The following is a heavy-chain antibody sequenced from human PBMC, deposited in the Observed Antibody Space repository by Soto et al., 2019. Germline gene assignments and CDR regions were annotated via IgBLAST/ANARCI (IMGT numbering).Heavy chain of an antibody. J-gene: IGHJ6*02. CDR2: ISYDGSNK. V-gene: IGHV3-30*18. Sequence: QVQLVESGGGVVQPGRSLRLSCAASGFTFSSYGMHWVRQAPGKGLEWVAVISYDGSNKYYADSVKGRFTISRDNSKNTLYLQMNSLRAGDTAVYYCAKDPTAYDYVWGSYRRNYYYYYGMDVWGQGTTVTVSS. CDR1: GFTFSSYG. D-gene: IGHD3-16*02. CDR3: AKDPTAYDYVWGSYRRNYYYYYGMDV.